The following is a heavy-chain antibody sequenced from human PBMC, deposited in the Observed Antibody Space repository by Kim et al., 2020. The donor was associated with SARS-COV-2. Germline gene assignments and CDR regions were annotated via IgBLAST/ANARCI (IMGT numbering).Heavy chain of an antibody. D-gene: IGHD6-13*01. CDR2: ISSSSYI. J-gene: IGHJ6*02. CDR1: GFTFSSYS. CDR3: ARVGAAGHYYYYYGMDV. V-gene: IGHV3-21*01. Sequence: GGSLRLSCAASGFTFSSYSMNWVRQAPGKGLEWVSSISSSSYIYYADSVKGRFTISRDNAKNSLYLQMNSLRAEDTAVYYCARVGAAGHYYYYYGMDVWGQGTTVTVSS.